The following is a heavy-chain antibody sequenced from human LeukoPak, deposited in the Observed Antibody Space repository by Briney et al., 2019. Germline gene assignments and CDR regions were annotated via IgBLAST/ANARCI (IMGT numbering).Heavy chain of an antibody. CDR2: IWYDVSNK. Sequence: GGSLRLSCAAAGFTFSSYGMHWVRQPPGKGLEWVAVIWYDVSNKYYADSVKGRFTISRDNSKNTLYLQMNTLRAEDTAVYYCVGGADYYDNSGAVFYFDYWGQGTVVTVSS. CDR3: VGGADYYDNSGAVFYFDY. V-gene: IGHV3-33*01. D-gene: IGHD3-22*01. CDR1: GFTFSSYG. J-gene: IGHJ4*02.